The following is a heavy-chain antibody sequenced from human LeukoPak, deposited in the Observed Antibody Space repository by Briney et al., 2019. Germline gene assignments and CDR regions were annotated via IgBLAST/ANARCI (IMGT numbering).Heavy chain of an antibody. CDR2: INFNSGGT. CDR3: ARHNYDFDFDY. CDR1: GYTFTGYY. D-gene: IGHD3-3*01. Sequence: ASVKVSCKASGYTFTGYYVHWVRQAPGQGLEWMGWINFNSGGTNYAQNFQGRVTMTWDTSISTAYMELSRLRSDDTAVYFCARHNYDFDFDYWGQGTLVTVSA. V-gene: IGHV1-2*02. J-gene: IGHJ4*02.